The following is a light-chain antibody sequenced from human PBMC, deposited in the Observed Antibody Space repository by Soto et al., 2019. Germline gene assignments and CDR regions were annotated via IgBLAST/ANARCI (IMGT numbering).Light chain of an antibody. CDR3: QEYNTWTWT. CDR2: GAS. CDR1: QSVNNN. V-gene: IGKV3-15*01. Sequence: ETLMTQSPATLSVSPGERATLSCRASQSVNNNLAWYQQKLGQAPRVLIYGASTRATGIPARFTGSGSGTEFILTFTSLQSEDSAVYYCQEYNTWTWTFGQGTKVEFK. J-gene: IGKJ1*01.